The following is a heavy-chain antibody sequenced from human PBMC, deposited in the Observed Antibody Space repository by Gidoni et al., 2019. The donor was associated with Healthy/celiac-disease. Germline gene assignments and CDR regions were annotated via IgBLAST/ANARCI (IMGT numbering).Heavy chain of an antibody. CDR2: INHSGST. V-gene: IGHV4-34*01. J-gene: IGHJ4*02. CDR3: ARGRAKLGYFDY. CDR1: GGSFSGYY. Sequence: QVQLQQWGAGLLKHSATLSLTCAVYGGSFSGYYWSWIRQPPGKGLEWIGEINHSGSTNYNPSLKSRVTISVDTSKNQFSLKLSSVTAADTAVYYCARGRAKLGYFDYWGQGTLVTVSS. D-gene: IGHD6-13*01.